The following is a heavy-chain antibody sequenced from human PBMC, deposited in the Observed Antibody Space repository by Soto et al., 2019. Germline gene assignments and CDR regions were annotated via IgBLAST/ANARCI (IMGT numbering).Heavy chain of an antibody. CDR3: ARDWGYCISTSCPPDAFDI. CDR1: GGTFSSYA. Sequence: ASVKVSCKASGGTFSSYAISWVRQAPGQGLEWMGGIIPIFGTANYAQKFQGRVTITADESTSTAYMELSSLRSEDTAVYYCARDWGYCISTSCPPDAFDIWGQGKMVTVSS. V-gene: IGHV1-69*13. CDR2: IIPIFGTA. J-gene: IGHJ3*02. D-gene: IGHD2-2*01.